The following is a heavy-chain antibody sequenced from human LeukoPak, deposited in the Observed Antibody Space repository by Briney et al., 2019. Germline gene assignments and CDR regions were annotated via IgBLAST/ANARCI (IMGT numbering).Heavy chain of an antibody. CDR1: GGSISSYY. D-gene: IGHD3-22*01. J-gene: IGHJ5*02. V-gene: IGHV4-4*07. CDR2: IYFSGST. Sequence: PSETLSLTCSVSGGSISSYYWSWIRQPAGKGLEWIGRIYFSGSTNYNPSLKSRVTISVDKSKNQFSLKLTSVTAADTAVYYCAREKRDYHDSSGYQFWFDPWGQGTLVTVSS. CDR3: AREKRDYHDSSGYQFWFDP.